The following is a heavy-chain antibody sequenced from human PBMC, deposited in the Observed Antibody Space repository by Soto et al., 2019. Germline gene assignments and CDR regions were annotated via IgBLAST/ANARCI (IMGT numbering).Heavy chain of an antibody. CDR2: IYYSGST. D-gene: IGHD3-10*01. CDR3: ARHFDYGSGSYSYYGMDV. J-gene: IGHJ6*02. V-gene: IGHV4-39*01. CDR1: GGSISSSSYY. Sequence: PSETLSLTCTVSGGSISSSSYYWGWIRQPPGKGLEWIGSIYYSGSTYYNPSLKSRVTISVDTSKNQFSLKLSSVTAADTAVYYCARHFDYGSGSYSYYGMDVWGQGTTVTVSS.